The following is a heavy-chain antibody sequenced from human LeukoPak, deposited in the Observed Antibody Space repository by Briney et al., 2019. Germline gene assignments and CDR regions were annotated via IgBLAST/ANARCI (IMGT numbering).Heavy chain of an antibody. CDR1: GGSISSGSYY. V-gene: IGHV4-61*02. D-gene: IGHD3-10*01. Sequence: PSETLSLTCTVSGGSISSGSYYWSWIRQPAGKELEWIGRIYTSGSTNYNPSLKSRVTISVDTSKNQFSLKLSSVTAADTAVYYCARDYYNWFDPWGQGTLVTVSS. CDR2: IYTSGST. J-gene: IGHJ5*02. CDR3: ARDYYNWFDP.